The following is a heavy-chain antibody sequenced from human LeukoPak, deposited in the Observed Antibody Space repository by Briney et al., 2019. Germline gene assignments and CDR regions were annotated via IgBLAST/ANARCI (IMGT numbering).Heavy chain of an antibody. J-gene: IGHJ4*02. D-gene: IGHD3-22*01. CDR1: GGAISSYY. V-gene: IGHV4-59*01. CDR2: IYYSGST. CDR3: ARVHYYDSLNPLYYFDY. Sequence: SETLSLTCTVSGGAISSYYWSWIRQPPGKGLEWIGYIYYSGSTNYNPSLKSRVTISVDTSKNQFSLKLSSVTAADTAVYYCARVHYYDSLNPLYYFDYWGQGTLVTVSS.